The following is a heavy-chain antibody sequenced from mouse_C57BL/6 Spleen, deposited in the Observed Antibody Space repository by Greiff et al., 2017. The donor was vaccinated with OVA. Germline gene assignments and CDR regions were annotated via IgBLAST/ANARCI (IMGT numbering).Heavy chain of an antibody. Sequence: VQLQQSGAELVKPGASVKISCKASGYAFSSYWMNWVKQRPGKGLEWIGQIYPGDGDTNYNGKFKGKATLTADKSSSTAYMQLSSLTSEDSAVYFCARSGYGNYPLQFAYWGQGTLVTVSA. D-gene: IGHD2-1*01. J-gene: IGHJ3*01. V-gene: IGHV1-80*01. CDR2: IYPGDGDT. CDR3: ARSGYGNYPLQFAY. CDR1: GYAFSSYW.